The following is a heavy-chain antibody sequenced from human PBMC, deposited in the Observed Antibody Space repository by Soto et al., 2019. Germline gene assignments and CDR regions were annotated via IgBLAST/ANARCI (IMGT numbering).Heavy chain of an antibody. V-gene: IGHV3-9*01. D-gene: IGHD3-3*01. J-gene: IGHJ4*02. CDR2: ISWNSGNV. Sequence: GGSLRLSCAASGFSFDDYAMHWVRQAPGKGLEWVLGISWNSGNVGFADSVEGRFTISRDNANNSLHLQMSSLRPEDTAVYYCAKDMGFRRFLEWKAIDFWGRGTLVTVSS. CDR1: GFSFDDYA. CDR3: AKDMGFRRFLEWKAIDF.